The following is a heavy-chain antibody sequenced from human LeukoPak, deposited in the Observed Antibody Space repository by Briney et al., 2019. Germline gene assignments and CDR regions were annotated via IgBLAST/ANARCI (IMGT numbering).Heavy chain of an antibody. Sequence: GGSLRLSCSASGFTFSSYALHWVRQAPGKGLAYVSAISVNGGSTYYADSVKGRFTISRDNAKNSLYLQMNSLRAEDTAVYYCARDRYSGYDWRGHYYYYGMDVWGQGTTVTVSS. J-gene: IGHJ6*02. CDR1: GFTFSSYA. V-gene: IGHV3-64*04. D-gene: IGHD5-12*01. CDR3: ARDRYSGYDWRGHYYYYGMDV. CDR2: ISVNGGST.